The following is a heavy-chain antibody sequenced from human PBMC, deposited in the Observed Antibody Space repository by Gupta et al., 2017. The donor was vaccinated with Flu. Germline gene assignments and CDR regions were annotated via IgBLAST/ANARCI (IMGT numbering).Heavy chain of an antibody. D-gene: IGHD6-13*01. V-gene: IGHV3-48*03. CDR3: ARGGNIAAADNDY. J-gene: IGHJ4*02. CDR1: GFTFSSYE. Sequence: EVQLVESGGGLVQPGGSLRLSCAASGFTFSSYEMNWVRQAPGKGLEWVSYISSSGSKIYDADAVKGRFTISRDNAKNSMYLQMKRMRAEDTAVYYFARGGNIAAADNDYGGQGTMVTVSS. CDR2: ISSSGSKI.